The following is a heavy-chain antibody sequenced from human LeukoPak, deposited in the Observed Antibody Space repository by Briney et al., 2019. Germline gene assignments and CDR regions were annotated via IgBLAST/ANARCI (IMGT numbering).Heavy chain of an antibody. Sequence: GGSLRLSSAASGFTFSSYIMNWVRQAPGKGLDWVSSISSSSSYIYYADSVKGRFTIYRDNAKNSLYLQMNSLRAEDSAVYYCARDDCTNGVCYTVSGDYWGQGTLVTVSS. V-gene: IGHV3-21*01. J-gene: IGHJ4*02. CDR3: ARDDCTNGVCYTVSGDY. CDR2: ISSSSSYI. D-gene: IGHD2-8*01. CDR1: GFTFSSYI.